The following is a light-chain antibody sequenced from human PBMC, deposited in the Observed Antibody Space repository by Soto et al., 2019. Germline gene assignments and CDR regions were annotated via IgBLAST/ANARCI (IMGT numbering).Light chain of an antibody. CDR2: GAS. CDR1: QSVTSGY. J-gene: IGKJ2*01. CDR3: QQYATSPPMYT. Sequence: EIVLTQSPGTLSLSPGERATLYCRASQSVTSGYLGWYQQKPGQAPRLLIYGASSRATGISDRFSGSGSGTDFTLTISRLEPEDFAVYYCQQYATSPPMYTFGQGTKVEIK. V-gene: IGKV3-20*01.